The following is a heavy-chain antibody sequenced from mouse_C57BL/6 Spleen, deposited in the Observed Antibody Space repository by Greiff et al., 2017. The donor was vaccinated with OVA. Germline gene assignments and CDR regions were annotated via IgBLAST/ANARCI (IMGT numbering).Heavy chain of an antibody. J-gene: IGHJ2*01. CDR2: ISNGGGST. V-gene: IGHV5-12*01. CDR1: GFTFSDYY. CDR3: ARRGTVVAPDY. D-gene: IGHD1-1*01. Sequence: EVKLMESGGGLVQPGGSLKLSCAASGFTFSDYYMYWVRQTPEKRLEWVAYISNGGGSTYYPDTVKGRFTISRDNAKNTLYLQMSRLKSEDTAMYYCARRGTVVAPDYWGQGTTLTVSS.